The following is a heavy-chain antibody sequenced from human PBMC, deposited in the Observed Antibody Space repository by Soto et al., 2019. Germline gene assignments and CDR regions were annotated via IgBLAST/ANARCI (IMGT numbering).Heavy chain of an antibody. CDR1: GGSISSYY. V-gene: IGHV4-59*01. D-gene: IGHD3-10*01. CDR2: IYYSGST. J-gene: IGHJ5*02. CDR3: ARAQGGFTMVRGVIIWFDP. Sequence: PSETLSLTCTVSGGSISSYYWSWIRQPPGKGLEWIGYIYYSGSTNYNPSLKSRVTISVDTSKNQFSLKLSSVTAADTAVYYCARAQGGFTMVRGVIIWFDPWGQGTLVTVS.